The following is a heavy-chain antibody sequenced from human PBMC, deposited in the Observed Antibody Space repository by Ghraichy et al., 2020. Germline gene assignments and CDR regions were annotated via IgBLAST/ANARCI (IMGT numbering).Heavy chain of an antibody. Sequence: ASVKVSCKASGYTFTSYGISWVRQAPGQGLEWMGWINPQNDKTNYLQKFQGRVTMTTDTSTSTAYMELRSLKSDDTAVYYCARIPYDNSGGAFDIWGPGTMLTVSS. CDR3: ARIPYDNSGGAFDI. V-gene: IGHV1-18*01. J-gene: IGHJ3*02. D-gene: IGHD3-22*01. CDR2: INPQNDKT. CDR1: GYTFTSYG.